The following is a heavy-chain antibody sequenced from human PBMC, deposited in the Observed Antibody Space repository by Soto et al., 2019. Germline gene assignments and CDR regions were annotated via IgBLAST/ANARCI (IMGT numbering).Heavy chain of an antibody. CDR1: GGSISSGPYS. CDR2: FHYSEST. J-gene: IGHJ6*02. D-gene: IGHD2-2*01. Sequence: QLQLQESGPGLVKSSETLSLTCTVSGGSISSGPYSWGWIRQPPGEGLEWIGTFHYSESTYYNPSLESRVTISVDTSKNQFSLKVTSVTVADTAVYYCARLRGYCSSTRCYGDYGMDVCGQGTTVTVSS. CDR3: ARLRGYCSSTRCYGDYGMDV. V-gene: IGHV4-39*01.